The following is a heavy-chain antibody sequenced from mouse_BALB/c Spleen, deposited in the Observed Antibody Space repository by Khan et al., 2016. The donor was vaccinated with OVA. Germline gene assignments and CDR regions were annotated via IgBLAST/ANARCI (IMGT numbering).Heavy chain of an antibody. V-gene: IGHV2-2*02. CDR3: ARGGLPFAY. CDR2: IWSGGST. CDR1: GFSLTNYG. J-gene: IGHJ3*01. D-gene: IGHD2-13*01. Sequence: QVRLQQSGPGLVQPSQSLSITCTVSGFSLTNYGVHWVRQSPGKGLEWLGVIWSGGSTDFNAAFISRLSISKDNSKSQVFFKMNSLQTNDSAIYDCARGGLPFAYWGQGTLVTVSA.